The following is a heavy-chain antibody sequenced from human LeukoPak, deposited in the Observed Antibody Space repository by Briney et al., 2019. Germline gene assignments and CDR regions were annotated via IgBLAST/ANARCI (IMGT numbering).Heavy chain of an antibody. J-gene: IGHJ4*02. CDR2: ISSSGTTK. Sequence: GGSLRLSCAASGFTLSSYSMNWVRQAPGKGLQWVSYISSSGTTKTYADSVKGRFTISRDIAKKSLNLQMNSLRAEDTAVYYCARESITIFGVVIDWGQGTLVTVSS. CDR1: GFTLSSYS. D-gene: IGHD3-3*01. V-gene: IGHV3-48*01. CDR3: ARESITIFGVVID.